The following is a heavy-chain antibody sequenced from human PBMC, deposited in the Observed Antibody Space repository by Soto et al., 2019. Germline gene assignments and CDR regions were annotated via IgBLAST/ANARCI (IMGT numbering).Heavy chain of an antibody. CDR3: ARTGYDSSGYYLDY. V-gene: IGHV4-30-2*01. D-gene: IGHD3-22*01. Sequence: SETLSLTCAVSGGSISSGGYSWSWIRQPPGKGLEWIGYMYHSGSTYHNPSLKSRVTISVDTSKNQFSLKLSSVTAADTAVYYCARTGYDSSGYYLDYWGQGTLVTVSS. CDR1: GGSISSGGYS. J-gene: IGHJ4*02. CDR2: MYHSGST.